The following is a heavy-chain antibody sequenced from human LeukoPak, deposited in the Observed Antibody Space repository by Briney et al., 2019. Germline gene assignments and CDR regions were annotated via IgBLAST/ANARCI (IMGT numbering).Heavy chain of an antibody. V-gene: IGHV1-8*02. Sequence: ASVKVSCKDSGYTFTGYYMHWVRQAPGQGLEWMGWMNPNSGNTGYAQKFQGRVTMTRNTSISTAYMELSSLRSEDTAVYYCARVVTAHKGFDAFDIWGQGTMVTVSS. CDR2: MNPNSGNT. CDR1: GYTFTGYY. D-gene: IGHD2-21*02. CDR3: ARVVTAHKGFDAFDI. J-gene: IGHJ3*02.